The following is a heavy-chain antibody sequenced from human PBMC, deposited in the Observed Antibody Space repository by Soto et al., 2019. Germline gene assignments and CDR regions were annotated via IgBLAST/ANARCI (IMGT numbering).Heavy chain of an antibody. Sequence: ASVKVSCKASGYTFTGYYMHWVRQAPGLGLEWMGWINPNSGGTNYAQKFQGWVTMTRDTSISTAYMELSRLRSDDTAVYYCARSIAAADPFDYWGQGTLVTVSS. CDR2: INPNSGGT. V-gene: IGHV1-2*04. D-gene: IGHD6-13*01. CDR3: ARSIAAADPFDY. J-gene: IGHJ4*02. CDR1: GYTFTGYY.